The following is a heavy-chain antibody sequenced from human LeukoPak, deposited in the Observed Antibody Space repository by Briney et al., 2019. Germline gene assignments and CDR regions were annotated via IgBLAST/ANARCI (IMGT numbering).Heavy chain of an antibody. D-gene: IGHD3-22*01. V-gene: IGHV5-51*01. J-gene: IGHJ4*02. CDR3: AKRDSSGYFYFDY. CDR1: GYTFTTYW. CDR2: IYPSDSDT. Sequence: GESLKISCKGSGYTFTTYWIGWVRQTPGKGLEWMGIIYPSDSDTRYSPSFKGQVTISADKSISTAYLQWTTLEASDTAVYYCAKRDSSGYFYFDYWGQGTLVTVSS.